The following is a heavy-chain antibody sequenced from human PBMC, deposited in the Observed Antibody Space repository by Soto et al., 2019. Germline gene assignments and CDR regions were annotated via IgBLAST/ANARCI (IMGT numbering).Heavy chain of an antibody. CDR3: ARYNSYAIDY. V-gene: IGHV4-59*01. Sequence: KTSETLSLTCTVSGTSISSYYWSWIRQPPGKGLEWIANIHSSGTTNYNPSLASRVTLSVDSSKNQFSLKMTSVTAADRAMYFCARYNSYAIDYWGQGTLVTVSS. J-gene: IGHJ4*02. CDR2: IHSSGTT. D-gene: IGHD2-8*01. CDR1: GTSISSYY.